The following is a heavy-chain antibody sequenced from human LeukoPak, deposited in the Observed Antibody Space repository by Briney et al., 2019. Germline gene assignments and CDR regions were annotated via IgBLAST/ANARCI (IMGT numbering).Heavy chain of an antibody. V-gene: IGHV6-1*01. CDR3: TRQRSTSTDYYGMDV. CDR2: TYYRSKWNN. D-gene: IGHD6-6*01. CDR1: GDTVSSNTAA. J-gene: IGHJ6*02. Sequence: SQTLSLTCAISGDTVSSNTAAWNWIRQSPSRGLEWLGRTYYRSKWNNDYAVSVQNRITINPDTSKNQFSLQLKSATPEGTAVYYCTRQRSTSTDYYGMDVWGQGTTVTVSS.